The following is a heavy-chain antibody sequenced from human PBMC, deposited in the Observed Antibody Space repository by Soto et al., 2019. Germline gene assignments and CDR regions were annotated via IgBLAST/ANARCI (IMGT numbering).Heavy chain of an antibody. Sequence: GGSLRLSCAASGFTFSSYAMSWVRQAPXKGLEXXXXXXXXXXXXXXXXXXXGRFTISRDNSKNTLYLQMNSLRAEDTAVYYCAKDNQPLYYYYYGMDVWGQGTTVTVSS. V-gene: IGHV3-23*01. CDR1: GFTFSSYA. D-gene: IGHD2-2*01. CDR2: XXXXXXXX. J-gene: IGHJ6*02. CDR3: AKDNQPLYYYYYGMDV.